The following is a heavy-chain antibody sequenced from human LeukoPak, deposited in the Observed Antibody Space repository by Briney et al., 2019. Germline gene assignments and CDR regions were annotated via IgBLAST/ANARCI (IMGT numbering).Heavy chain of an antibody. V-gene: IGHV4-59*04. D-gene: IGHD3-22*01. CDR1: GGSISSYY. J-gene: IGHJ4*02. CDR2: IYYSGST. Sequence: PSETLSLTCTVSGGSISSYYWSWIRQPPGKGLEWIGYIYYSGSTYYNPSLKSRVTISVDTSKNQFSLKLSSVTAADAAVYYCARHPYYYYDPNGYYYFDYWGQGTLVTVSS. CDR3: ARHPYYYYDPNGYYYFDY.